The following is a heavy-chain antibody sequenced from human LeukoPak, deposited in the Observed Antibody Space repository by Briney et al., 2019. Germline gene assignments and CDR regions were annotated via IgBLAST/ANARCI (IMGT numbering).Heavy chain of an antibody. Sequence: RGSLRLSCAASGFTVSSNYMSWVRQAPGKGLEWVSVIYSGGSTYYADSVKGRFTISRDNSKNTLYLQMNSLRAEDTAVYYCATTRARIAVAGRGAFDIWGQGTMVTVSS. CDR3: ATTRARIAVAGRGAFDI. D-gene: IGHD6-19*01. J-gene: IGHJ3*02. V-gene: IGHV3-66*01. CDR2: IYSGGST. CDR1: GFTVSSNY.